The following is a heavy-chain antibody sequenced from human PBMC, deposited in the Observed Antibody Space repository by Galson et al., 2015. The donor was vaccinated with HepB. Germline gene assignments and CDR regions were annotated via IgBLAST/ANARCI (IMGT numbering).Heavy chain of an antibody. Sequence: SLRLSCAASGFTFSSYGMHWVRQAPGKGLEWVANIKQDGSEKYYVDPVKGRFTISRDNAKNSLYLQMNSLRAEDTAVYYCAREWLLEQQLVNYYYYYGMDVWGQGTTVTVSS. J-gene: IGHJ6*02. V-gene: IGHV3-7*03. CDR2: IKQDGSEK. CDR1: GFTFSSYG. CDR3: AREWLLEQQLVNYYYYYGMDV. D-gene: IGHD6-13*01.